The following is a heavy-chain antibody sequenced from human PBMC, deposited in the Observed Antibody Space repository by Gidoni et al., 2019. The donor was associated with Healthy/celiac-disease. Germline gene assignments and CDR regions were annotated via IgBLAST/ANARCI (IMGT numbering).Heavy chain of an antibody. CDR3: ARGGRGWYY. Sequence: QVQLVQSGAEVKKPGASVKVSCKASGYTFTTYAMHWVRQAPGQRLEWMGWINAGNGNTKYSQKFHGRVTITRDTSASTAYMELSSLRSEDTAVYYCARGGRGWYYWGQGTLVTVSS. V-gene: IGHV1-3*01. D-gene: IGHD6-19*01. CDR1: GYTFTTYA. J-gene: IGHJ4*02. CDR2: INAGNGNT.